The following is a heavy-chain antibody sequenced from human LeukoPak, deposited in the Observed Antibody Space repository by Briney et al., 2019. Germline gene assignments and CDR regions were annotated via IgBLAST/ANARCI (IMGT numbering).Heavy chain of an antibody. Sequence: GESLKIFWKGSGYSFTSYWIGWGRQMPGKGVGWMGIIYPGDSDTRYSPSFEGQVTISANKSISTAYLQWSSLKASDTAMYYCARQTRDGSGSRGYSFDFWGQGTLVTVSS. J-gene: IGHJ4*02. D-gene: IGHD3-10*01. V-gene: IGHV5-51*01. CDR3: ARQTRDGSGSRGYSFDF. CDR2: IYPGDSDT. CDR1: GYSFTSYW.